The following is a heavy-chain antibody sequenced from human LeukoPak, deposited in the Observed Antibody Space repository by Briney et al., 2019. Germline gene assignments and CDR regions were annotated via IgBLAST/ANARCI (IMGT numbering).Heavy chain of an antibody. D-gene: IGHD5-12*01. V-gene: IGHV3-64D*06. J-gene: IGHJ5*02. CDR3: VGDQVDNVGWLT. Sequence: GGSWGLSVSAFGFIFVTYIIYWVGRLQGRGLEFVSVINGDGRTTYYADSVKGRFTISRDNSKNTLYLQMNSLRAEDTAVYYCVGDQVDNVGWLTWGQGTRVTVSS. CDR1: GFIFVTYI. CDR2: INGDGRTT.